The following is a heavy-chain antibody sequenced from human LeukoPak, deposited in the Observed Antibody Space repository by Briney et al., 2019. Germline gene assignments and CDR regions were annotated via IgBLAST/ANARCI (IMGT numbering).Heavy chain of an antibody. D-gene: IGHD5-12*01. CDR1: GFTFSSYW. V-gene: IGHV3-74*01. CDR3: ARGDIVATSD. CDR2: INGDGSST. J-gene: IGHJ4*02. Sequence: PGGSLRLSCAASGFTFSSYWMHWVRQAPGKGLVWVSRINGDGSSTSYADSVKGRFTISRDNSKNTLYLQMNSLRAEDTAVYYCARGDIVATSDWGQGTLVTVSS.